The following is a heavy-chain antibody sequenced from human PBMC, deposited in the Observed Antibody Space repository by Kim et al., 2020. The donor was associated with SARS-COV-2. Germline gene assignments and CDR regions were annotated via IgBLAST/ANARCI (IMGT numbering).Heavy chain of an antibody. CDR2: ISGSGGST. J-gene: IGHJ3*02. Sequence: GGSLRLSCAASGFTFSSYAMSWVRQAPGKGLEWVSAISGSGGSTYYADSVKGRFTISRDNSKNTLYLQMNSLRAEDTAVYYCAKGARITIFGVVRMHRNHDAFDIWGQGTMVTVSS. CDR1: GFTFSSYA. V-gene: IGHV3-23*01. D-gene: IGHD3-3*01. CDR3: AKGARITIFGVVRMHRNHDAFDI.